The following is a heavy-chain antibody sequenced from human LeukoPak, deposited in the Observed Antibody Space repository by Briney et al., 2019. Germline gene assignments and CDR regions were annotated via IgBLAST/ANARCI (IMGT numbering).Heavy chain of an antibody. Sequence: GRSLRLSSAASGFTFSSYGMHWVRQAPGKGLEWVAVIWYDGSNKYYADSVKGRFTISRDNSKNTLYLQMNSLRAEDTAVYYCAKDIVLMVYAIFYYYYMDVWGKGTTVTVSS. CDR3: AKDIVLMVYAIFYYYYMDV. CDR2: IWYDGSNK. CDR1: GFTFSSYG. J-gene: IGHJ6*03. V-gene: IGHV3-33*06. D-gene: IGHD2-8*01.